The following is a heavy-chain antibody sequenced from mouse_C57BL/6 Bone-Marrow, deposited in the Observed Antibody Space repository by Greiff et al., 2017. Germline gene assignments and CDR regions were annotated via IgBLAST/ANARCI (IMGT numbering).Heavy chain of an antibody. CDR2: ISDGGSYT. CDR1: GFTFSSYA. CDR3: ARDPIYYGSNFDY. D-gene: IGHD2-1*01. V-gene: IGHV5-4*01. Sequence: EVKVVESGGGLVKPGGSLKLSCAASGFTFSSYAMSWVRQTPEKRLEWVATISDGGSYTYYPDNVKGRFTISRDNAKNNLYLQMSHLKSEDTAMYYCARDPIYYGSNFDYWGQGTTLTVSS. J-gene: IGHJ2*01.